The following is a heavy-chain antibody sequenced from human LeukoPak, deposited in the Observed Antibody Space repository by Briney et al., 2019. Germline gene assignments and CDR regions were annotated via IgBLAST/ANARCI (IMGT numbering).Heavy chain of an antibody. Sequence: GASVKVSCKASGYTFTSYDINWVRQATGQGLEWMGWMNPNSGNTGYAQKFQGRVTMTRNSSISTAYMELSSLRSEDTAVYYCARVVFGSTSDYYYYYMDVWGKGTTVTVSS. J-gene: IGHJ6*03. CDR1: GYTFTSYD. CDR2: MNPNSGNT. D-gene: IGHD2-2*01. V-gene: IGHV1-8*01. CDR3: ARVVFGSTSDYYYYYMDV.